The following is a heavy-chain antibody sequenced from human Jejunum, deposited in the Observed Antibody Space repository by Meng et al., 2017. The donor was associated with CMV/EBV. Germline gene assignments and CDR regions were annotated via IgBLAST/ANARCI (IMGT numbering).Heavy chain of an antibody. CDR3: ARDRNWIFDY. CDR1: GFTFSSDV. V-gene: IGHV3-74*03. Sequence: CAASGFTFSSDVLHWVRQAPGKGLVWVARISHDGTITTYVDSVKGRFTISRDNARNTLYLQMNSLRAEDTAVYYCARDRNWIFDYWGRGTLVTVSS. D-gene: IGHD1-1*01. J-gene: IGHJ4*02. CDR2: ISHDGTIT.